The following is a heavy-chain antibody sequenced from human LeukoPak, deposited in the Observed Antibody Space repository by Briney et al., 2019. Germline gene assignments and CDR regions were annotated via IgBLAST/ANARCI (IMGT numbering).Heavy chain of an antibody. CDR1: GVTFSTYA. V-gene: IGHV1-69*05. CDR3: ARDLDYFDY. J-gene: IGHJ4*02. Sequence: SVKVSCKASGVTFSTYAISWVRQAPGQGLEWMGGINPMFGTANYAQKFQGRATITTDESTSTAYMELSSLRSEDTAVYYCARDLDYFDYWGQGTLVTVSS. CDR2: INPMFGTA.